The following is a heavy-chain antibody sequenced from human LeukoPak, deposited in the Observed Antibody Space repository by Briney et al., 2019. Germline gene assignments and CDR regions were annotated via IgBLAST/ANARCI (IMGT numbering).Heavy chain of an antibody. D-gene: IGHD7-27*01. CDR3: AKTGQFDY. V-gene: IGHV3-23*01. CDR1: GFTFGDYA. Sequence: GGSLRLSCTTSGFTFGDYAMSWFRQAPGKGLEWVSSISGTGVTTYYADSVKGRFTISRDNSKNTLYLQMNSLRAEDTAVYYCAKTGQFDYWGQGTLVTVSS. CDR2: ISGTGVTT. J-gene: IGHJ4*02.